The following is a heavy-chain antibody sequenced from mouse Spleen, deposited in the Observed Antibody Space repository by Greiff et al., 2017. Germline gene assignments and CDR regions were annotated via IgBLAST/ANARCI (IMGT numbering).Heavy chain of an antibody. Sequence: EVQLQQSGPELVKPGASVKISCKASGYTFTDYYMNWVKQSHGKSLEWIGDINPNNGGTSYNQKFKGKATLTVDKSSSTAYMELRSLTSEDSAVYYCAWGLRFDYWGQGTTLTVSS. V-gene: IGHV1-26*01. CDR3: AWGLRFDY. D-gene: IGHD2-4*01. CDR1: GYTFTDYY. CDR2: INPNNGGT. J-gene: IGHJ2*01.